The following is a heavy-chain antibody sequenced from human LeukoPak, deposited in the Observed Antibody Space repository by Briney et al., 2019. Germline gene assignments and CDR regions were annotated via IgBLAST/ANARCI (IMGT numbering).Heavy chain of an antibody. Sequence: GGSLRLSCAASGFTLSSYAMSWVRQAPRKGLEWVSAISGSGGSTYYADSVKGRFTISRDNSKNTLYLQMNSLRAEDTAVYYCARRTIVATILYFDYWGQGTLVTVSS. CDR3: ARRTIVATILYFDY. CDR2: ISGSGGST. J-gene: IGHJ4*02. CDR1: GFTLSSYA. V-gene: IGHV3-23*01. D-gene: IGHD5-12*01.